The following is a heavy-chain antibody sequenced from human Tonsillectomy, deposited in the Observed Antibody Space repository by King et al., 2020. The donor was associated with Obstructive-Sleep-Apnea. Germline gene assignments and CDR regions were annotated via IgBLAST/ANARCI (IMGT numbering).Heavy chain of an antibody. CDR3: ARDHWFDP. Sequence: QLVQSGGGLVQPGGSLRLSCAASGFTFSSYAMSWVRQAPRKGLEWVSLISDRGGSTYYADSVKGRFTISRDNSKNTVYLQMNSRRAEDTAVYYCARDHWFDPWGQGTLVTVSS. CDR1: GFTFSSYA. CDR2: ISDRGGST. V-gene: IGHV3-23*04. J-gene: IGHJ5*02.